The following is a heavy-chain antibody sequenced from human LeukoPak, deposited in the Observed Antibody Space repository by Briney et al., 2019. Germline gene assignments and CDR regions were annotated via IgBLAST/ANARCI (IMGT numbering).Heavy chain of an antibody. J-gene: IGHJ4*02. V-gene: IGHV3-7*01. Sequence: GGSLRLSCAASGFAFSSYWMSWVRQAPGKGLEWVANMKQDGSEKYYVDSVKGRFTISRDNAKNSLYLQMNSLRAEDTAVYYCATMVRGVVIGGDYWGQGTLVTVSS. CDR3: ATMVRGVVIGGDY. CDR1: GFAFSSYW. D-gene: IGHD3-10*01. CDR2: MKQDGSEK.